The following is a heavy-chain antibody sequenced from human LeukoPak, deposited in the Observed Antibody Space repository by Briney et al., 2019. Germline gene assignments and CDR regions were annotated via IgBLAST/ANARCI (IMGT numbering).Heavy chain of an antibody. CDR1: GSTFSSYS. CDR2: ISSSSDHI. CDR3: ARGVVPAAFDY. V-gene: IGHV3-21*01. J-gene: IGHJ4*02. Sequence: GGSLRLSCAASGSTFSSYSMNWVRQAPGKGLEWVSSISSSSDHIAYADSVKGRFTVSRDNAKNALYLQVNSLRAEDTAVYYCARGVVPAAFDYWGQGTLVTVSS. D-gene: IGHD2-2*01.